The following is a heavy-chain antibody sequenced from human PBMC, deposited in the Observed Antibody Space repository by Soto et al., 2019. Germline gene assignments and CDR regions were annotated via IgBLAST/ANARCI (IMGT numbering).Heavy chain of an antibody. CDR3: ARHRYYYDSSGYYSARYAFDI. Sequence: PGESLKISCKCSGHSFTSYWIGWVRQMPGKGLEWMGIIYPGDSDTSYSPSFQRQVTISADKSISTAYLQWSSLKASDTAMYYCARHRYYYDSSGYYSARYAFDIWGEGTMFT. J-gene: IGHJ3*02. V-gene: IGHV5-51*01. D-gene: IGHD3-22*01. CDR2: IYPGDSDT. CDR1: GHSFTSYW.